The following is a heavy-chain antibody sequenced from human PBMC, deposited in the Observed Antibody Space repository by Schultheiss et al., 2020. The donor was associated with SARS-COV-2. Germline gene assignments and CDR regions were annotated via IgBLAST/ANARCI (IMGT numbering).Heavy chain of an antibody. D-gene: IGHD5-12*01. Sequence: SQTLSLTCTVSGYSISSGYYWGWIRQPPGKGLEWIGEINHSGSTNYNPSLKSRVTISVDTSRNQFSLKVNSVTAADTAVYYCARVRVVATSADAFDIWGQGTMVTVSS. CDR3: ARVRVVATSADAFDI. V-gene: IGHV4-38-2*02. CDR2: INHSGST. CDR1: GYSISSGYY. J-gene: IGHJ3*02.